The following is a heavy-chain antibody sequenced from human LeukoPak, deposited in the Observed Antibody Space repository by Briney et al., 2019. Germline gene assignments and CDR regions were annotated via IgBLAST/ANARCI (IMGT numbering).Heavy chain of an antibody. D-gene: IGHD4-17*01. CDR2: ISWNSGSI. Sequence: GGSLRLSCAASGFTFDDYAMHWVRQAPGKGLEWVSGISWNSGSIGYADSVKGRFTISRDNAKNSLYLQMNSLRAEDTAVYYCARYSDYEGPFWGQGTLVTVSS. J-gene: IGHJ4*02. CDR3: ARYSDYEGPF. CDR1: GFTFDDYA. V-gene: IGHV3-9*01.